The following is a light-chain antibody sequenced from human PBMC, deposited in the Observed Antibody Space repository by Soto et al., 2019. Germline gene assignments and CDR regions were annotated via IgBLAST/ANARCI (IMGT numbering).Light chain of an antibody. CDR1: QSISNY. J-gene: IGKJ2*01. V-gene: IGKV1-39*01. CDR2: GAS. CDR3: QHSYNTPRT. Sequence: DIQMTQSPSSLSASVGDRVTITCRASQSISNYLNWYQQRSGKAPNLLIYGASRLQSGVTSRFSGSGSGTDFTLTISNLQPEDFATYYCQHSYNTPRTFGQGTQLEIK.